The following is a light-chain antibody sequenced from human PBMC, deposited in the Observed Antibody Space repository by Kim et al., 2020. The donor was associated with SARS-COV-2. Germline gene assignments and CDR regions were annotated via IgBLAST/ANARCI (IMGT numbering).Light chain of an antibody. J-gene: IGKJ2*01. CDR2: KAS. V-gene: IGKV1-5*03. CDR1: QSINSW. Sequence: SASVGDRVTITCPDSQSINSWLAWYQQKPGKAPKLLIYKASYLESGVPSRFSGSESGTEFTLTISSLQPDDFATYYCHQYKSYPYTFGQGTKLEIK. CDR3: HQYKSYPYT.